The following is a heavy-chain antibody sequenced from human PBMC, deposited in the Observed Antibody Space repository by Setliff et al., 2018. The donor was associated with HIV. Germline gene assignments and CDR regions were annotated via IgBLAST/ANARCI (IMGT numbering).Heavy chain of an antibody. V-gene: IGHV3-7*03. CDR1: GFSASTYW. CDR3: ARGHYSSSSG. CDR2: IEKDGSEK. J-gene: IGHJ4*02. D-gene: IGHD6-6*01. Sequence: GGSLRLSCAASGFSASTYWMNWVRQAPGKGLEWVANIEKDGSEKYYVGSVKGRFTISRDNAKNSLYLQMNSLRAEDTAVYYCARGHYSSSSGWGQGALVTVSS.